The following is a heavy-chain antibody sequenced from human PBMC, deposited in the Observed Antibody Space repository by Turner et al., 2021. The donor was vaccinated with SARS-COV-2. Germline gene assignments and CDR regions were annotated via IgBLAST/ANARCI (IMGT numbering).Heavy chain of an antibody. CDR1: GFTFSSYW. CDR3: ARESGSGSDY. D-gene: IGHD5-12*01. V-gene: IGHV3-30*03. CDR2: ISYDGSNK. Sequence: VQLVESGGGLVQPGGSLRLSCAASGFTFSSYWMGWVRQAPGKGLEWVALISYDGSNKYYADSVKGRFTISRDNSKNTLYLQMNSLRAEDTAVYYCARESGSGSDYWGQGTLVTVSS. J-gene: IGHJ4*02.